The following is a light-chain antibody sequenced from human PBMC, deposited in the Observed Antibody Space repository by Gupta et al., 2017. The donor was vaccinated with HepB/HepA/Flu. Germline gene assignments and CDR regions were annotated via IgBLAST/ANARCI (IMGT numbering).Light chain of an antibody. V-gene: IGKV3-20*01. Sequence: EIVLTQSPGTLSLSPGERVTLSCRASQPVATSYLAWYQQRPGQAPRLLIYGASTRDTGIPDRFSGSGSGTDFALTISRLEPEDVAVYYCQQQGNKPFLTFGGGTKVDIK. CDR1: QPVATSY. J-gene: IGKJ4*01. CDR2: GAS. CDR3: QQQGNKPFLT.